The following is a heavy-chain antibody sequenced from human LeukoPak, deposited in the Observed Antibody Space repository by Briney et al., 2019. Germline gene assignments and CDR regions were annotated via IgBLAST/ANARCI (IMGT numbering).Heavy chain of an antibody. V-gene: IGHV1-18*01. J-gene: IGHJ6*02. CDR1: GYTFFTYG. Sequence: ASVKVSCKTTGYTFFTYGVSWVRQAPGQGLEWMGWISTYNGNTNYAQKLQGRLTMTTDTSTSTAYMELRSLRSDDTAVYYCARDGGGASVYGMDVWGQGTTVTV. CDR3: ARDGGGASVYGMDV. CDR2: ISTYNGNT. D-gene: IGHD3-16*01.